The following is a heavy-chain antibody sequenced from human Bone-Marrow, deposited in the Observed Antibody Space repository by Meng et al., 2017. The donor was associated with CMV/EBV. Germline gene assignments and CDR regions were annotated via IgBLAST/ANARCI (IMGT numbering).Heavy chain of an antibody. D-gene: IGHD6-6*01. J-gene: IGHJ4*02. CDR3: ARKTWSSSTIAEDYYFDY. V-gene: IGHV1-69*05. CDR2: IIPIFGTA. CDR1: GGTFSSYA. Sequence: SVKVSCKASGGTFSSYAISWVRQAPGQGLEWMGGIIPIFGTANYAQKFQGRVTITTDESTSTAYMELSSLRSDDTAVYYCARKTWSSSTIAEDYYFDYWAQGTLVTFSS.